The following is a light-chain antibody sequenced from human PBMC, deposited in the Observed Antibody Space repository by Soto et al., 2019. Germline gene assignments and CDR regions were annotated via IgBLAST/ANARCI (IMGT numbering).Light chain of an antibody. CDR3: QQSYSTPRT. V-gene: IGKV1-39*01. CDR2: AAS. Sequence: DIQMTQSPSSLSASVGDRVTITCRASQSISSYLNWYQQKPGKAPKLLIYAASSLQSGVPSRFSGSGSGTDFTLTMSCLQPEDFATYYCQQSYSTPRTFGQGTKVEIK. J-gene: IGKJ1*01. CDR1: QSISSY.